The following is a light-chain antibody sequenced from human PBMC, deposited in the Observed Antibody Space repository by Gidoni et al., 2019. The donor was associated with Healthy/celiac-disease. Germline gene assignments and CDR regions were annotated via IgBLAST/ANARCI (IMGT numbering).Light chain of an antibody. CDR3: QQYNNWPPIT. J-gene: IGKJ5*01. Sequence: EIVMTQSPATLSVSPGESATIPCRPRQSVNSNLAWYQQKPGQTPRLLIYGASTRATGIPARFSSSGSGTKYTLTISSLQSEDFAVYYCQQYNNWPPITFGQGTRLEIK. CDR1: QSVNSN. CDR2: GAS. V-gene: IGKV3-15*01.